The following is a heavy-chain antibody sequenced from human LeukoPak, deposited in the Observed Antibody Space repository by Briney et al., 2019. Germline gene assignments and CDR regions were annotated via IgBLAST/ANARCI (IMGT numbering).Heavy chain of an antibody. CDR3: ARGVFSHWFDP. V-gene: IGHV6-1*01. J-gene: IGHJ5*02. CDR2: TYYRSKWYY. CDR1: GDSVSSNSAA. Sequence: SQTLSLTCAISGDSVSSNSAAWNWIRQSPSSGLEWLGRTYYRSKWYYDYAVSVKSRITINPDTSKNQCSLQLNSVTPEDTAVYYCARGVFSHWFDPWGQGTLVIVSS.